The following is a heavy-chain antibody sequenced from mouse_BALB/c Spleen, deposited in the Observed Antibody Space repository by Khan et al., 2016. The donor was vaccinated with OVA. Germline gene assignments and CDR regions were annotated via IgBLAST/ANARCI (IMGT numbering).Heavy chain of an antibody. CDR1: GFTFSTYG. D-gene: IGHD1-1*01. J-gene: IGHJ2*01. CDR3: ATSYFYGYYFDY. V-gene: IGHV5-17*02. CDR2: ISGDSSTV. Sequence: EVQLVESGGDLVQPGGSRKLSCAASGFTFSTYGMHWVRQAPEKGLEWVAYISGDSSTVYYADTVKGRFTISRDNPKNTLFLQMTSLMSEDTARYYCATSYFYGYYFDYWGPGTTLTVSS.